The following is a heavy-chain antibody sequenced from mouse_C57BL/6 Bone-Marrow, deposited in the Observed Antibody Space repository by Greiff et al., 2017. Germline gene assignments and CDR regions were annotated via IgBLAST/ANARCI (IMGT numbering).Heavy chain of an antibody. J-gene: IGHJ1*03. CDR3: TTSYYYGSRYFDV. CDR2: LYPEYGDT. Sequence: VQLKESGAELVRPGASVKLSCTASGFNIKDDYMHWVKQRPDQGLAWIGWLYPEYGDTEYASKFQGKATITASTSSNTAYLQLSSLTSEDTAVYYCTTSYYYGSRYFDVWGTGTTVTVSS. D-gene: IGHD1-1*01. CDR1: GFNIKDDY. V-gene: IGHV14-4*01.